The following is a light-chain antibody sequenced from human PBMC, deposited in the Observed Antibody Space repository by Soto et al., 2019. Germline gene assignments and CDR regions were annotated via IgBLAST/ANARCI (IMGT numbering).Light chain of an antibody. CDR3: YSAADNNWV. CDR2: KDS. J-gene: IGLJ3*02. Sequence: SYELTQPSSVSVSPGQTARITCSGDVLAKKYARWFQQKPGQAPVLVIYKDSERPSGIPERFSGSSSGTTVTLTISGAQVEDEADYYCYSAADNNWVFGGGTNLTVL. V-gene: IGLV3-27*01. CDR1: VLAKKY.